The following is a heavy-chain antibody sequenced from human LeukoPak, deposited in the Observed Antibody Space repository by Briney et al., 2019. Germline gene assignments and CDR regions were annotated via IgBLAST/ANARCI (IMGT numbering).Heavy chain of an antibody. V-gene: IGHV4-39*01. D-gene: IGHD3-10*01. J-gene: IGHJ6*03. CDR1: GDSVNSNTYY. Sequence: PSETPSLTCSVSGDSVNSNTYYWGWIRQSPGRGREWIGNVYYSGTTYYNPSLENRVTISADTSRNQFSLRLNSVTVADTAIYYCARQGSFYYYYYMDVWGKGTTVTVSS. CDR2: VYYSGTT. CDR3: ARQGSFYYYYYMDV.